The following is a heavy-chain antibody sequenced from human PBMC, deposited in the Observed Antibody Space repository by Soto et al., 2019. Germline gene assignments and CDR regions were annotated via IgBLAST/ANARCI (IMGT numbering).Heavy chain of an antibody. Sequence: SVKVSCKASGGTFSSYATSWVRQAPGQGLEWMGGIIPIFGTANYAQKFQGRVTITADESTSTAYMELSSLRSEDTAVYYCARGNDIVVVVAAIGALDYYGMDVWGQGTTVTVSS. CDR1: GGTFSSYA. D-gene: IGHD2-15*01. J-gene: IGHJ6*02. CDR2: IIPIFGTA. V-gene: IGHV1-69*13. CDR3: ARGNDIVVVVAAIGALDYYGMDV.